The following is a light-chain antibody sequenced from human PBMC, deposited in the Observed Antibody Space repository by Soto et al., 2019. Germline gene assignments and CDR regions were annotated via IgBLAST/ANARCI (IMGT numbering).Light chain of an antibody. Sequence: EIVMTQSPATLSVSPGERATLSCTASHYIYSNVAWFQQRPGQASRLLIYRASTRATGTPARFSGSGSGTEFTLTITSLQSEDFAFYYCQQYHNLWTFGQGTKVDIK. CDR1: HYIYSN. J-gene: IGKJ1*01. CDR2: RAS. CDR3: QQYHNLWT. V-gene: IGKV3-15*01.